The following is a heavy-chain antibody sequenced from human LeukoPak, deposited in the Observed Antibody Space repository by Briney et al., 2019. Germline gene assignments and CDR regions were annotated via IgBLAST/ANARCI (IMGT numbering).Heavy chain of an antibody. D-gene: IGHD2-2*02. J-gene: IGHJ3*02. CDR3: AREIGYCSSTSCYKRAFDI. CDR1: GYTFTSYY. CDR2: INPSGGST. Sequence: ASVKVSXKASGYTFTSYYMHWVRQAPGQGLEWMGIINPSGGSTSYAQKFQGRVTMTRDTSTSTVYMELSSLRSEDTAVYYCAREIGYCSSTSCYKRAFDIWGQGTMVTVSS. V-gene: IGHV1-46*01.